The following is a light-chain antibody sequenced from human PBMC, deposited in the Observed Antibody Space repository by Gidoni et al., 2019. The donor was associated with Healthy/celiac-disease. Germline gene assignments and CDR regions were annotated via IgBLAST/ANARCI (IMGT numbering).Light chain of an antibody. CDR3: SSYTSSLWV. J-gene: IGLJ3*02. CDR1: SSDVGGYNY. CDR2: EVS. Sequence: QSALTQPASVSGSPGQSITISCTGTSSDVGGYNYVSWYQQHPGKAPKLMIYEVSNRPSGVSNRFSCSKSGNTASLTISGLQAEDEADYYCSSYTSSLWVFGGGTKLTVL. V-gene: IGLV2-14*01.